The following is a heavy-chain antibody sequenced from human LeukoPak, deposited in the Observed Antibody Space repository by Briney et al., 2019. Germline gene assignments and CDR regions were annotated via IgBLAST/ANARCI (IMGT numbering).Heavy chain of an antibody. CDR1: GGTFSSYA. D-gene: IGHD3-16*02. V-gene: IGHV1-69*04. J-gene: IGHJ4*02. Sequence: GASVKVSCKASGGTFSSYAISWVRQAPGQGLEWMGRIIPILGIANYAQKFQGRVTITADKSTSTAYMELNSLRSEDTAVYYCARDKRGFGGVIVGDYWGQGTLVTVSS. CDR3: ARDKRGFGGVIVGDY. CDR2: IIPILGIA.